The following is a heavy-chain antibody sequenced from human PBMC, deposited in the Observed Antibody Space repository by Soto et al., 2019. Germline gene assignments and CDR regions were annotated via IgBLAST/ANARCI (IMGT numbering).Heavy chain of an antibody. CDR3: ARRYCSGGSCYSNWFDP. Sequence: SETLSLTCTVSGGSISSGGYYWSWIRQHPGKGLEWIGYIYYSGSTYYNPSLKSRVTISVDTSKNQFSLKLSSVTAADTAVYYCARRYCSGGSCYSNWFDPWGQGTLVTVSS. D-gene: IGHD2-15*01. CDR1: GGSISSGGYY. CDR2: IYYSGST. V-gene: IGHV4-31*03. J-gene: IGHJ5*02.